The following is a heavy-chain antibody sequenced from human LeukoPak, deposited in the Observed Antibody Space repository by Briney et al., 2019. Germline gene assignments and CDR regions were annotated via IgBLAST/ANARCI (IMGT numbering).Heavy chain of an antibody. CDR2: IYYSRST. CDR1: GGSISSSSYY. CDR3: ASLSRGLAYCGGDCYYDY. D-gene: IGHD2-21*01. J-gene: IGHJ4*02. V-gene: IGHV4-39*01. Sequence: PSETLSLTCTVSGGSISSSSYYWGWIRQPPGKGLEWIGSIYYSRSTYYNPSLKSRVTISVDTSKNQFSLKLSSVTAADTAVYYCASLSRGLAYCGGDCYYDYWGQGTLVTVSS.